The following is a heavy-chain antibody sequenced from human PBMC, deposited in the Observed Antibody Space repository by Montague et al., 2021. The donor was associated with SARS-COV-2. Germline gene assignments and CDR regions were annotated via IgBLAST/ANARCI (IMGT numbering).Heavy chain of an antibody. CDR2: ISSSSSYI. D-gene: IGHD3-10*01. J-gene: IGHJ6*02. Sequence: SLRLSCAASGFTFSSYSMNWVRQAPGKGLEWVSSISSSSSYICYADSVKGRFTISRDNAKNLLYLQMNSLGAEDTAVYYCARDPLDYGLWSSGSYYNAYYYYYGMDVWGQGTTVTVSS. CDR1: GFTFSSYS. CDR3: ARDPLDYGLWSSGSYYNAYYYYYGMDV. V-gene: IGHV3-21*01.